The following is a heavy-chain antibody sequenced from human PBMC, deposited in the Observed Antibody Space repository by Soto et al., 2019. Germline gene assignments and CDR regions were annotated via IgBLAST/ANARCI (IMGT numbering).Heavy chain of an antibody. J-gene: IGHJ4*02. CDR1: GFNFSYNP. V-gene: IGHV3-23*01. Sequence: PGGSLGLSCVASGFNFSYNPMSWVRQAPGKGLQWVSTISGSGEKTYYADSVPGQVTISSDRSKNTLFLQMKRLGAGDTALYFCAKDLRSGGAPTYFVYWGQGNLVTVSS. D-gene: IGHD3-16*01. CDR3: AKDLRSGGAPTYFVY. CDR2: ISGSGEKT.